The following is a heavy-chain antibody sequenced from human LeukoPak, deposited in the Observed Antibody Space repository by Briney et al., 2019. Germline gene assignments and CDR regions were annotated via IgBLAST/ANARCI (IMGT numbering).Heavy chain of an antibody. CDR3: ARDTGYSSGWYYFDY. CDR2: IYYSGST. J-gene: IGHJ4*02. D-gene: IGHD6-19*01. Sequence: SETLSLTCTVSGGSISSYYWSWIRQPPGKGLEWIGYIYYSGSTNYNSPLKSRVTISVDTSKNQFSLKLSSVTAADTAVYYCARDTGYSSGWYYFDYWGQGTLVTVSS. V-gene: IGHV4-59*01. CDR1: GGSISSYY.